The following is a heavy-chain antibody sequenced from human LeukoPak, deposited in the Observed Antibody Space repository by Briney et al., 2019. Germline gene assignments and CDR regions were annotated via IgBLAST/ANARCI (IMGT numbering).Heavy chain of an antibody. D-gene: IGHD6-19*01. CDR3: ARVSAPYSSGWRDY. Sequence: ASVKVSCKASGYIFTDYYMHWVRQAPGQGLEWMGWINPNSGGTNYAQKFQGRVTMTRDTSISTAYMELSRLRSDDTAVYYCARVSAPYSSGWRDYWGQGTLVTVSS. V-gene: IGHV1-2*02. CDR1: GYIFTDYY. J-gene: IGHJ4*02. CDR2: INPNSGGT.